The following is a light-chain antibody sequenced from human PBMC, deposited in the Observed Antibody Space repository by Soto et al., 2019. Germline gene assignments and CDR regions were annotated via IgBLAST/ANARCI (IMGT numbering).Light chain of an antibody. CDR2: GAS. J-gene: IGKJ1*01. CDR1: QSVNSNY. V-gene: IGKV3-20*01. CDR3: QQYDSTPPT. Sequence: PGARATLSCRASQSVNSNYLAWYQRKPGQAPRLLIYGASNRATDIPYRFSASGSGTDFTLTITRLEAEDFAVYYCQQYDSTPPTFVQWTKVEVK.